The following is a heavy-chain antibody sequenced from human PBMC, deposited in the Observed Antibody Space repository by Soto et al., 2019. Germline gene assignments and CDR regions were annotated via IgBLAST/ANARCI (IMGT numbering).Heavy chain of an antibody. Sequence: SLTCTVSGGSISSGDYYWSWFRQPPGLGLEWIGYIYYSGSTYYNPTLKGRVTISVDTSKIQVSLKLSPVTAADTAVYYCATDLAKASSDDHGIDVWGQGXTVTVYS. CDR2: IYYSGST. D-gene: IGHD1-26*01. J-gene: IGHJ6*02. V-gene: IGHV4-30-4*01. CDR1: GGSISSGDYY. CDR3: ATDLAKASSDDHGIDV.